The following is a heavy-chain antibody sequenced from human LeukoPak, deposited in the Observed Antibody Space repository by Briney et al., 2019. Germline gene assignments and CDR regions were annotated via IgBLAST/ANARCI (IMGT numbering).Heavy chain of an antibody. J-gene: IGHJ6*03. D-gene: IGHD6-13*01. CDR1: GGTFSGYA. CDR3: ARSRVAAAGLYYYYYMDV. CDR2: IIPIFGTA. V-gene: IGHV1-69*05. Sequence: ASVKVSCKASGGTFSGYAISWVRQAPGQGLEWMGGIIPIFGTANYAQKFQGRVTITTDESTSTAYMELSSLRSEDTAVYYCARSRVAAAGLYYYYYMDVWGKGTTVTVSS.